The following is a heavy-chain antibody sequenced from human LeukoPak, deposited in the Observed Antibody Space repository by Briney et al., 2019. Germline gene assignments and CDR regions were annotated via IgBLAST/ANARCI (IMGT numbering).Heavy chain of an antibody. CDR1: GYAFTDYG. V-gene: IGHV1-18*04. CDR3: ARGWRSLQSNQISPFDS. Sequence: GASVKVSCKASGYAFTDYGIGWVRQAPGHGLEWLGWISGYTGATNYAQNLQARVTMTTDTATSTAYMELRSLTSDDTAMHYCARGWRSLQSNQISPFDSWGLGTLVTVSS. CDR2: ISGYTGAT. D-gene: IGHD5-24*01. J-gene: IGHJ4*02.